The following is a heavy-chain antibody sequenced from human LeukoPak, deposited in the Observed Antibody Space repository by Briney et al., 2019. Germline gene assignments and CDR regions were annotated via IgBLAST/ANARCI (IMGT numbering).Heavy chain of an antibody. Sequence: SQTLSLTCTVSGGSISSGSYYWSWIRQPAGKGLEWIGRIYTIWITNYNPSLKSRVTISVDTSKKQFSLTLRSVTAADTAVYYCAREIRDHYGSGSYYPFDYWGQGTLVTVSS. J-gene: IGHJ4*02. D-gene: IGHD3-10*01. CDR2: IYTIWIT. CDR3: AREIRDHYGSGSYYPFDY. CDR1: GGSISSGSYY. V-gene: IGHV4-61*02.